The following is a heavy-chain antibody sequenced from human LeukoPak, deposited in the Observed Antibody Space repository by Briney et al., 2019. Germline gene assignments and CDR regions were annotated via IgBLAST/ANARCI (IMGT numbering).Heavy chain of an antibody. J-gene: IGHJ6*03. CDR3: ARVQLLWFGENYYYYYMDV. CDR2: IYYSDST. V-gene: IGHV4-59*12. Sequence: SETLSLTCTVSGGSISNYFWSWIRQPPGKGLECIGYIYYSDSTNYNPSLKSRVTVSVDTSKNQFSLKLSSVTAADTAVYYCARVQLLWFGENYYYYYMDVWGKGTTVTVSS. D-gene: IGHD3-10*01. CDR1: GGSISNYF.